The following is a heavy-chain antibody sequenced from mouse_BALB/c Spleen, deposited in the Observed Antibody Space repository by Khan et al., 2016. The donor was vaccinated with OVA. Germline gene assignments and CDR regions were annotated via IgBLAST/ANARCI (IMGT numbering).Heavy chain of an antibody. V-gene: IGHV3-2*02. Sequence: VQLKESGPGLVKPSQSLSLTCTVTGYSITSDYAWNWIRQFPGNKLEWMGYISYSGSTSYNPSLKSRISITRETSKNQFFLQLNSVTTEDTATYYYARDDHYAMDYWGQGTSVTVSS. D-gene: IGHD2-3*01. CDR3: ARDDHYAMDY. CDR2: ISYSGST. CDR1: GYSITSDYA. J-gene: IGHJ4*01.